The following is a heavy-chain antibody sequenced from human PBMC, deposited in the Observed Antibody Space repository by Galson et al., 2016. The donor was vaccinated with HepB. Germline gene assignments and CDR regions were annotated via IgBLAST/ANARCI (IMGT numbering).Heavy chain of an antibody. V-gene: IGHV1-3*01. D-gene: IGHD3-22*01. CDR3: AKKGYYESDIYLFES. CDR1: GYSFTPSP. J-gene: IGHJ4*02. CDR2: INAANGDT. Sequence: SVKVSCKASGYSFTPSPIHWVRQAPGQGLEWMGWINAANGDTGSSPAFKGRVTMSRDTSATTTYMEMSSLTSGDTATYYCAKKGYYESDIYLFESWGQGAPVTVSS.